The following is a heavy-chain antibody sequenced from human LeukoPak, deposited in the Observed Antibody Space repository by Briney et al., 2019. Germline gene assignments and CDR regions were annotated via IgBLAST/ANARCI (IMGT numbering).Heavy chain of an antibody. D-gene: IGHD3-3*01. J-gene: IGHJ4*02. Sequence: GSLRLSCAASGFTFSSYAMSWVRQAPGKGLEWVSAITGSGGSTYYADSVKGRFTISRDNSKNTLYLQMNSLRAEDTAVYYCAKDGVLRFLEWSGGYFDYWGQGTLVTVSS. CDR1: GFTFSSYA. V-gene: IGHV3-23*01. CDR2: ITGSGGST. CDR3: AKDGVLRFLEWSGGYFDY.